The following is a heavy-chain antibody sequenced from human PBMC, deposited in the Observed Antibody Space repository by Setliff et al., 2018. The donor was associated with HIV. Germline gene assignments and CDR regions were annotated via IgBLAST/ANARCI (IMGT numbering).Heavy chain of an antibody. CDR2: IHAANGNT. CDR1: GFPFSSYN. V-gene: IGHV1-3*01. Sequence: ASVKVSCKVSGFPFSSYNMHWVRQAPGQRLEWMGCIHAANGNTKYSQKLQDRVTFTRDTSATSVYMEVKRLKSEDTSVYFCAREGCGPGNYPLDVWGLGTLVTVSS. CDR3: AREGCGPGNYPLDV. D-gene: IGHD2-21*01. J-gene: IGHJ4*02.